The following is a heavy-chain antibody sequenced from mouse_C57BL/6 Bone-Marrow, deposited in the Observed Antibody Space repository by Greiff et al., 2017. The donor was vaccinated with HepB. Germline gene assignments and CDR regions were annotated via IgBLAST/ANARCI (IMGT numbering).Heavy chain of an antibody. CDR1: GFTFSDYG. CDR2: ISSGSSTI. CDR3: ANLLSYAMDY. D-gene: IGHD2-10*01. V-gene: IGHV5-17*01. J-gene: IGHJ4*01. Sequence: EVQVVESGGGLVKPGGSLKLSCAASGFTFSDYGMHWVRQAPEKGLEWVAYISSGSSTIYYADTVKGRFTNSIDNAKNTLFLQMTSLRSEDTSMYFCANLLSYAMDYWGQGTSVTVSS.